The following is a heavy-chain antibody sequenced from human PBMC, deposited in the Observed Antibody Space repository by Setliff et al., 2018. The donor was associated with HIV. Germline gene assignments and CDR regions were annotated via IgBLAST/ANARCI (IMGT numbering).Heavy chain of an antibody. V-gene: IGHV4-59*02. CDR3: ARELYGGNSRPFDY. CDR1: GGSVTSYL. Sequence: SETLSLTCSTSGGSVTSYLWHWFRQPPGKGLEWIGYIYYTGITDNNPSLEGRVTISVDTSKNRVSLRLKSVTTADTAVYYCARELYGGNSRPFDYWGQGALVTVSS. D-gene: IGHD2-21*02. J-gene: IGHJ4*02. CDR2: IYYTGIT.